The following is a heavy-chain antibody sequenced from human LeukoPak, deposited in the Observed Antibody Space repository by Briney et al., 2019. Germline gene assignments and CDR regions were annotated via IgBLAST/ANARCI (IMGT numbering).Heavy chain of an antibody. D-gene: IGHD3-10*01. J-gene: IGHJ4*02. CDR3: ARPLEFGELSY. CDR2: IWYDGSNK. V-gene: IGHV3-33*01. CDR1: GFTFSSYG. Sequence: GGSLRLSCAASGFTFSSYGMHWVRQAPGKGLEWVAVIWYDGSNKYYADSVKGRFTISRDNSKNTLYLQMNSLRAEDTAVYYCARPLEFGELSYWGQGTLVTVSS.